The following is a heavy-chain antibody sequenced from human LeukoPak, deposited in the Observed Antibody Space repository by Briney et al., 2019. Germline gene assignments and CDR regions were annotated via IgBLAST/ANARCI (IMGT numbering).Heavy chain of an antibody. J-gene: IGHJ5*02. CDR2: INTSGST. CDR1: GGSVNNYY. CDR3: VSAKFLVRGVSWFDP. D-gene: IGHD3-10*01. V-gene: IGHV4-4*07. Sequence: SETLSLTCTVSGGSVNNYYWSWVRQPAGKGLEWIERINTSGSTNYNPSLKSRVTISVDTSKNQFSLKLTSVTAADTAVYYCVSAKFLVRGVSWFDPWGQGTLVTVSS.